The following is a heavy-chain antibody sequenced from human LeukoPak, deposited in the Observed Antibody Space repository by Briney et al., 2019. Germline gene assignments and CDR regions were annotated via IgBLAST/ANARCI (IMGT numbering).Heavy chain of an antibody. V-gene: IGHV1-46*01. J-gene: IGHJ6*04. CDR1: GYTFTSYY. Sequence: ASVKVSCKASGYTFTSYYMHWVRQAPGQGLEWMGIINPSGGSTSYAQKFQGRVTMTRDTSTSTVYMELSSLRSEDTAVYYCARDLADIVVVVAAPYYYYGVDVWGKGTTVTVSS. CDR3: ARDLADIVVVVAAPYYYYGVDV. CDR2: INPSGGST. D-gene: IGHD2-15*01.